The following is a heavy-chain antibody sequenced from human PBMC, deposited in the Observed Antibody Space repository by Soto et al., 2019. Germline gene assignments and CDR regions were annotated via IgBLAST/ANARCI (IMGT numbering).Heavy chain of an antibody. V-gene: IGHV4-39*01. Sequence: SQTFPHPYTVSGGTISSSSYYWGWIRLPPGKGLEWIGSIYYSGSTYYNPSLKSRVTISVDTSKNQFSLKLSSVTAADTAVYYCARPRIALARRGYYYGIDVWGQG. J-gene: IGHJ6*02. CDR3: ARPRIALARRGYYYGIDV. CDR1: GGTISSSSYY. CDR2: IYYSGST. D-gene: IGHD6-19*01.